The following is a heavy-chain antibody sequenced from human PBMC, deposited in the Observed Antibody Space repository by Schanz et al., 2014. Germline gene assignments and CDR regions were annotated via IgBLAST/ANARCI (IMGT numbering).Heavy chain of an antibody. CDR3: AKDPHRDYGGKPQTFDI. Sequence: QVQLVDSGGGVVQPGRSLRLSCAASGFTMITYAMHWVRQPPGKGLEWVAIITYDGSNTYHADSVKGRFTISRDNSKNTLYLQMSSLRAEDTALYYCAKDPHRDYGGKPQTFDIWGQGTMVTVSS. CDR1: GFTMITYA. CDR2: ITYDGSNT. D-gene: IGHD4-17*01. V-gene: IGHV3-30*04. J-gene: IGHJ3*02.